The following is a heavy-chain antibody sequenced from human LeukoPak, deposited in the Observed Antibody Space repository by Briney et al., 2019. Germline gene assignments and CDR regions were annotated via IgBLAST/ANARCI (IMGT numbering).Heavy chain of an antibody. V-gene: IGHV4-59*12. Sequence: SETLSLTCTVSGGSISSYYWSWIRQPPGKGLEWIGYIYYSGSTNYNPSLKSQVTISVDTSKNQFSLKLSSVTAADTAVYYCARELLRYFDYWGQGTLVTVSS. CDR3: ARELLRYFDY. CDR2: IYYSGST. D-gene: IGHD3-9*01. CDR1: GGSISSYY. J-gene: IGHJ4*02.